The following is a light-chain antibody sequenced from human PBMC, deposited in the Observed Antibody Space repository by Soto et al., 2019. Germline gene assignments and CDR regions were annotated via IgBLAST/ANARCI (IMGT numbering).Light chain of an antibody. V-gene: IGKV2-28*01. CDR2: LGS. Sequence: DVVMTQSPLSLPVTPGEPASISCRSSQSLLHSNGYNFLIWYLQRPGQSPQLLIYLGSNRASGVPDRFSGSGSGTDFTLKISRVEVDDVGVYYCMQALQTWAFGQGTKVEIK. CDR3: MQALQTWA. CDR1: QSLLHSNGYNF. J-gene: IGKJ1*01.